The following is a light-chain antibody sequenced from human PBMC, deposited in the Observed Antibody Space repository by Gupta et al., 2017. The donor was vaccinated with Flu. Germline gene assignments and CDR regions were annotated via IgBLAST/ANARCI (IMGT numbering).Light chain of an antibody. J-gene: IGLJ3*02. CDR3: QTWGSGLWV. V-gene: IGLV4-69*01. CDR2: LNADGSH. CDR1: RGHDRDA. Sequence: QLVLPQSPSASASLGASVKLTCTLSRGHDRDAIAWHQQQPGKGPRYLMKLNADGSHTKGDGSPDRFSASSSGAERFLTISSLQSEDEDDYYCQTWGSGLWVFGGGTKLTVL.